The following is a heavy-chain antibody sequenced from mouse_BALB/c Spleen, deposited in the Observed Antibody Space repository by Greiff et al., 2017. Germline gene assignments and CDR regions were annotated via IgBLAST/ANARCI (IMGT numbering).Heavy chain of an antibody. CDR3: ARDSYYGNYETWFAY. V-gene: IGHV2-9*02. J-gene: IGHJ3*01. D-gene: IGHD2-1*01. CDR1: GFSLTSYG. CDR2: IWAGGST. Sequence: QLKESGPGLVAPSQSLSITCTVSGFSLTSYGVHWVRQPPGKGLEWLGVIWAGGSTNYNSALMSRLSISKDNSKSQVFLKMNSLQTDDTAMYYCARDSYYGNYETWFAYWGQGTLVTVSA.